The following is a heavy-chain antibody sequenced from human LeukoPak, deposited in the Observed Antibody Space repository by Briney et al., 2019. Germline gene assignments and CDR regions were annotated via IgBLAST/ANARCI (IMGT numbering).Heavy chain of an antibody. D-gene: IGHD6-19*01. CDR1: GFTFDDYA. V-gene: IGHV3-9*01. J-gene: IGHJ4*02. CDR3: AKDIGGRFGAVAGNAFDY. CDR2: IIWNSGSI. Sequence: PGGSLRLSCAASGFTFDDYAMHWVRQAPGKGLEWVSGIIWNSGSIGYADSVKGRFTISRDNAKNSLYLQMNSLRAEDTALYYCAKDIGGRFGAVAGNAFDYWGQGTLVTVSS.